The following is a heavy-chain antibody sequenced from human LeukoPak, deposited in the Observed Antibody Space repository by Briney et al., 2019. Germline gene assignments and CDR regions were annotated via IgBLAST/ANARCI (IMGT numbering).Heavy chain of an antibody. D-gene: IGHD4-11*01. V-gene: IGHV4-30-4*01. CDR2: YSGST. CDR3: ARSPRRRLQGPGPFDY. Sequence: YSGSTYYNPSLKSRVTISVDTSKNQFSPKLSSVTAADTAVYYCARSPRRRLQGPGPFDYWGQGTLVTVSS. J-gene: IGHJ4*02.